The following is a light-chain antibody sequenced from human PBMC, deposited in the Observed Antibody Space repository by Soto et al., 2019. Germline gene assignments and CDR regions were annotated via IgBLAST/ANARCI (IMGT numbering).Light chain of an antibody. CDR2: AAS. CDR3: QQSYSTSIT. CDR1: QSISSY. J-gene: IGKJ5*01. V-gene: IGKV1-39*01. Sequence: DIQMTQSPSSLSASEGDRVTITCRASQSISSYLNWYQQKPGKAPKLLIYAASSLQRGVPSRFSGSGSGTDFTLTISSLQPEDFATYYCQQSYSTSITFGQGTRLEIK.